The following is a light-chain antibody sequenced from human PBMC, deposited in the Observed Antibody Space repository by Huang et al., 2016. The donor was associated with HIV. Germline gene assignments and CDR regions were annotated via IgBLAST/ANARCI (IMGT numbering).Light chain of an antibody. CDR3: QYYNNWPYT. Sequence: EIVMTQSPATLSVSPGERVTLSCRASQSVSSNLAWYQQRPGQAPRLLICGASTRATGIPARFSGSGSGTEFTLTISNLQSEDFAIYYCQYYNNWPYTFGQGTKLEI. CDR1: QSVSSN. V-gene: IGKV3-15*01. J-gene: IGKJ2*01. CDR2: GAS.